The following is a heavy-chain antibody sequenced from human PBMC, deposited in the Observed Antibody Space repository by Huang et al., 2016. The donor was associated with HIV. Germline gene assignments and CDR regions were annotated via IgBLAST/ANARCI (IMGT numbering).Heavy chain of an antibody. J-gene: IGHJ4*02. CDR2: INHNGTT. CDR3: ARDGKQMAPHFDF. D-gene: IGHD2-8*01. V-gene: IGHV4-34*02. CDR1: CRSFSTYY. Sequence: QVQLQQWGAGRLRPSETLSLTCAVYCRSFSTYYWTWIGQPPGKGLEWIGEINHNGTTNDNSSLKRRVTMSVDTSKKQFSLRLNSVTDADTAVYYCARDGKQMAPHFDFWGQGTLVTVSS.